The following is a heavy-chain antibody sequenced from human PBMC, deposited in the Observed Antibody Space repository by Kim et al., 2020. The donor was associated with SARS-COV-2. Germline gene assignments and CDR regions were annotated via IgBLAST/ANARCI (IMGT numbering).Heavy chain of an antibody. J-gene: IGHJ6*02. CDR3: ARGAYDFWSGYPLGTEYYYYGMDV. CDR2: IYTSGST. Sequence: SETLSLTCTVSGGSISSGSYYWSWIRQPAGKGLEWIGRIYTSGSTNYNPSLKSRVTISVDTSKNQFSLKLSSVTAADTAVYYCARGAYDFWSGYPLGTEYYYYGMDVWGQGTTVTVSS. CDR1: GGSISSGSYY. D-gene: IGHD3-3*01. V-gene: IGHV4-61*02.